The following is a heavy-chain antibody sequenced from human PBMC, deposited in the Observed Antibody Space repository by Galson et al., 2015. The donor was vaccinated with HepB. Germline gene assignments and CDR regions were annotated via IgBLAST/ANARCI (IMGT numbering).Heavy chain of an antibody. D-gene: IGHD3-16*01. J-gene: IGHJ4*02. CDR2: IWYDGSNK. CDR1: GFTCSSYG. Sequence: SLRLSCAASGFTCSSYGMHWVRQAPGKGLEWVAVIWYDGSNKYYADSVKGRFTISRDNSKNTLYLQMNSLRAEDTAVYYCARPLRGDRRAYFDYWGQGTLVTVSS. V-gene: IGHV3-33*08. CDR3: ARPLRGDRRAYFDY.